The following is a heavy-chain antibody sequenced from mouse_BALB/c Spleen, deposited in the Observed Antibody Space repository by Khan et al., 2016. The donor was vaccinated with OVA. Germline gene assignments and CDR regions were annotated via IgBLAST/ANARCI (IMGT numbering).Heavy chain of an antibody. CDR1: GYSITSDYA. J-gene: IGHJ4*01. CDR3: ASDGSRYNYAMDY. Sequence: EVQLVESGPGLVKPSQSLSLTCTVTGYSITSDYAWNWIRQFPGNKLEWMGYISSSGSTNYNPALKSRISITRDTSKNQFFLQLNSVTTEDTATYCCASDGSRYNYAMDYWGQGTSVTVSS. V-gene: IGHV3-2*02. D-gene: IGHD2-3*01. CDR2: ISSSGST.